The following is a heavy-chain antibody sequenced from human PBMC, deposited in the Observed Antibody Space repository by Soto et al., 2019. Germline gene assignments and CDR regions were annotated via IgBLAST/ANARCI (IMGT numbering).Heavy chain of an antibody. Sequence: SGPTLVNPTQTLTLTCTFSGFSLSTSGVGVGWIRQPPGKALEWLALIYWDDDKRYSPSLKSRLTITKDTSKNQVVLTMTNMDPVDTATYYCAHTRGAVAGRSIGAFDIWGQGTMVTVSS. CDR2: IYWDDDK. D-gene: IGHD6-19*01. J-gene: IGHJ3*02. V-gene: IGHV2-5*02. CDR1: GFSLSTSGVG. CDR3: AHTRGAVAGRSIGAFDI.